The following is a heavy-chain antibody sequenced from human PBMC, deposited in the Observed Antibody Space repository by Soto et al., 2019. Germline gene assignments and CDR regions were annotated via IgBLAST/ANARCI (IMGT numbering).Heavy chain of an antibody. D-gene: IGHD3-10*01. V-gene: IGHV5-51*01. CDR2: IYPDDSDA. Sequence: VQLVQSGSQVKAPGESLKISCKGSGYNFANFWIGWVRQLPGKGLEWMGIIYPDDSDARYSPSFQGQVTMSVDKSTDTAYLQWRSLKASDTAKYFCLRQRSSGSYHHRAVDYWGQGTAVTVSS. CDR3: LRQRSSGSYHHRAVDY. CDR1: GYNFANFW. J-gene: IGHJ4*02.